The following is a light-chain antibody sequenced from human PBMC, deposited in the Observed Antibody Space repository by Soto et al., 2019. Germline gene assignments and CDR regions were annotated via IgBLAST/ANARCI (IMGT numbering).Light chain of an antibody. J-gene: IGKJ1*01. CDR1: QSVGNN. Sequence: EIVMTQYTATLSVSPGERATLSCRASQSVGNNLAWYQHKAGQAPRLLIYGASSRATGIPDRFSGSGSGTDFTLTISSLEPEDFAVYYCQLYGRPRTFGQGTKVDI. CDR3: QLYGRPRT. CDR2: GAS. V-gene: IGKV3-20*01.